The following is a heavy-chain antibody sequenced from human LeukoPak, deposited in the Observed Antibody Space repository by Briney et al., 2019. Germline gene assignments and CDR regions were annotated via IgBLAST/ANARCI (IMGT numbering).Heavy chain of an antibody. Sequence: PSETLSLTCTVSGGSISSSSYYWGWIRQPPGKGLEWIGSIYYSGSTYYNPSLKSRVTISVDTSKNQFSLKLSSVTAADTAVYYCARQGFVRYFDWLPSDYWGQGTLVTVSS. D-gene: IGHD3-9*01. CDR1: GGSISSSSYY. V-gene: IGHV4-39*01. CDR3: ARQGFVRYFDWLPSDY. CDR2: IYYSGST. J-gene: IGHJ4*02.